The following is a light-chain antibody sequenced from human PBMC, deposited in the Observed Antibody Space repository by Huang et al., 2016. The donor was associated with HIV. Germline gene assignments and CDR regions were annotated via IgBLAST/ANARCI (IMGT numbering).Light chain of an antibody. CDR2: AAS. J-gene: IGKJ1*01. CDR3: QQYNNWPRT. CDR1: QCVSTN. V-gene: IGKV3-15*01. Sequence: IVITQSPATLSVSPGERATLSCRASQCVSTNLAWYQQKTGQAPRLLIYAASTRATGIPARFSGSGSGTDFTLTISSLQSEDVAVYYCQQYNNWPRTFGQGTKVEIK.